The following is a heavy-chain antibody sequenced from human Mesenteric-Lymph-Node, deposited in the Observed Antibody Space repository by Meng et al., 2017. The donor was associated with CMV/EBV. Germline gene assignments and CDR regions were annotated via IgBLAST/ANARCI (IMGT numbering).Heavy chain of an antibody. CDR3: GRELRAYTGMDV. CDR2: INTDGSST. CDR1: GFTFSNYW. Sequence: GESLKISCAASGFTFSNYWIHWIRQAPGKGLVWVSRINTDGSSTYYADSVKGRFTISRDNAKNTLYLQMNSLRAEDTAMYYCGRELRAYTGMDVWGQGTTVTVSS. J-gene: IGHJ6*02. D-gene: IGHD5-18*01. V-gene: IGHV3-74*01.